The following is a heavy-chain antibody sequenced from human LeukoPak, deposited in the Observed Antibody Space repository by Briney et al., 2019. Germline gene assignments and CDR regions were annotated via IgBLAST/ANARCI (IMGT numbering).Heavy chain of an antibody. Sequence: PGGLRLSCAASGFSVSSNYMSWVRQAPGKGLEWVSVFYSGGSTYYADSVKGRFTISRDTSKNTLYLQMNSLRVEDTAVYYCARETSTQCSGGSCFFDYWGQGTLVTVSS. CDR3: ARETSTQCSGGSCFFDY. CDR2: FYSGGST. J-gene: IGHJ4*02. CDR1: GFSVSSNY. D-gene: IGHD2-15*01. V-gene: IGHV3-66*02.